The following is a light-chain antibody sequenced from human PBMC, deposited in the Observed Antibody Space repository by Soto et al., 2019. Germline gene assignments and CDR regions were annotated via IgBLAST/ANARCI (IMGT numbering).Light chain of an antibody. Sequence: QSALTQPPSASGSPGQSVTISCTGTSSDVGAYNYVSWYQQHPGKVPKLMMYEVSKRPAGVPDRCSGSKSGNTASLTVSGLQAEDEYDYYCSSYGGTDNFGVFGTGTKVTVL. V-gene: IGLV2-8*01. J-gene: IGLJ1*01. CDR1: SSDVGAYNY. CDR2: EVS. CDR3: SSYGGTDNFGV.